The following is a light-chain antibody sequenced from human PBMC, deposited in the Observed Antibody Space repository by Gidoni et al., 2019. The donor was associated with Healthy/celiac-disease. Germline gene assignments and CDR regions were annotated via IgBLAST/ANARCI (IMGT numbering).Light chain of an antibody. CDR3: AAWDDSLNGLLV. CDR1: SSNIGSNT. Sequence: QSVLTQPPSASGTPGQRVTISCSGRSSNIGSNTVNCYQQLPGTAPKLLTYSNNQRPSGVPDRFSGSKSGTSASLAISGLQSEDEADYYCAAWDDSLNGLLVFGTGTKVTVL. CDR2: SNN. J-gene: IGLJ1*01. V-gene: IGLV1-44*01.